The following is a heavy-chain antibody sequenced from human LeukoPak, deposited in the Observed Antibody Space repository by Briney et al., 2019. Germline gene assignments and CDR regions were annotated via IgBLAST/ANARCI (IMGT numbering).Heavy chain of an antibody. CDR3: ASLNWGYAPPNDY. D-gene: IGHD7-27*01. CDR1: GGSFSGYY. CDR2: INHSGST. Sequence: SETLSLTCAVYGGSFSGYYWSWIRQPPGKGLEWIGEINHSGSTNYNPSLKSRVTISVDTSKNQFSLKLSSVTAADTAVYYCASLNWGYAPPNDYWGQGTLVTASS. J-gene: IGHJ4*02. V-gene: IGHV4-34*01.